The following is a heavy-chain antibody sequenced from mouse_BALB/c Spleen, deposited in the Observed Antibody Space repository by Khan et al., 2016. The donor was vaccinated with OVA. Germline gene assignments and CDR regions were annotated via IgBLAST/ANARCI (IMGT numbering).Heavy chain of an antibody. Sequence: QVQLKESGAELARPGASVKLSCKASGYSFTSYWMQWVKQRPGQGLEWIGAIYPGDGDTRYTQKFKGMATLTADNSSSTAYMQLSSLASEDSAIYYCARGRYGNWYFDVWGAGTTVTVSS. CDR1: GYSFTSYW. J-gene: IGHJ1*01. CDR3: ARGRYGNWYFDV. CDR2: IYPGDGDT. V-gene: IGHV1-87*01. D-gene: IGHD2-1*01.